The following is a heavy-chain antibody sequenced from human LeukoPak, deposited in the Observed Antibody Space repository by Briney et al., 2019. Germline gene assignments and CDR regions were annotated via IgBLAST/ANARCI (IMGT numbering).Heavy chain of an antibody. Sequence: GESLKISCTGPAYSFTTYCIGSVRPMPGEGLGWMGHIYPGDSYTRYSPTFQGQVTNSADKSINTACLQWSSLKASDTAMYYCARRGQDRNIGNRIEVWGQGNTVTVSP. CDR1: AYSFTTYC. D-gene: IGHD1-14*01. J-gene: IGHJ6*01. CDR2: IYPGDSYT. CDR3: ARRGQDRNIGNRIEV. V-gene: IGHV5-51*01.